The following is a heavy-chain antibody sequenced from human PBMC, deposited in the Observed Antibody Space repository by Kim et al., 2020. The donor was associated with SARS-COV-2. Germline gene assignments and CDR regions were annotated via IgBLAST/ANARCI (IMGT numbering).Heavy chain of an antibody. J-gene: IGHJ5*02. CDR3: ARDGCSGGSFYSWWFDP. CDR2: INPNSGGT. CDR1: GYTFTGYY. D-gene: IGHD2-15*01. Sequence: ASVKVSCKASGYTFTGYYMHWVRQAPGQGLEWMGRINPNSGGTNYAQKFQGRVTMTRDTSISTAYMELSRLRSYDTAVYYCARDGCSGGSFYSWWFDPWGQGTLVTVSS. V-gene: IGHV1-2*06.